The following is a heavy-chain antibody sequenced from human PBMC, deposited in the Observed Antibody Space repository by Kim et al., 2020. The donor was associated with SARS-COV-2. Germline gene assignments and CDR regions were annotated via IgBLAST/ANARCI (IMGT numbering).Heavy chain of an antibody. V-gene: IGHV4-59*01. Sequence: SETLSLTCTVSGGSISSYYWSWIRQPPGKGLEWIGYIYYSGSTNYNPSLKSRVTISVDTSKNQFSLKLSSVTAADTAVYYCARISGYSSSWVPHGSSYYGMDVWGQGTTVTVSS. CDR2: IYYSGST. CDR1: GGSISSYY. J-gene: IGHJ6*02. CDR3: ARISGYSSSWVPHGSSYYGMDV. D-gene: IGHD6-13*01.